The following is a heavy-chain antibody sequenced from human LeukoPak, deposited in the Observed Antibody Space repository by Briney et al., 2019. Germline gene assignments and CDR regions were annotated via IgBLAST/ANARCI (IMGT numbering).Heavy chain of an antibody. Sequence: PGGSLRLSCAASGFTFSSYSMNWVRQAPGKGLEWVSSISSSSSYIYYADSVKGRFTISRDNAKNSLYLQMNSLRAEDTAVYYCARARYYYDSSGSFDYWGQGTLVTVSS. CDR1: GFTFSSYS. CDR3: ARARYYYDSSGSFDY. CDR2: ISSSSSYI. J-gene: IGHJ4*02. V-gene: IGHV3-21*01. D-gene: IGHD3-22*01.